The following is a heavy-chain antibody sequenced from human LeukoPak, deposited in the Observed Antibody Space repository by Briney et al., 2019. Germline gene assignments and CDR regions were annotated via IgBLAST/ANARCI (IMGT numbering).Heavy chain of an antibody. D-gene: IGHD3-10*01. J-gene: IGHJ5*02. Sequence: PSETLSLTCAVYGGSFSGYYWSWIRQPPGKGLEWIGEINHSGSTNYNPSLKSRVTISVDTSKNQFSLKLSSVTAADTAVYYCARHEARVTMVRGVIGSMTWFDPWGQGTLVTVSS. CDR3: ARHEARVTMVRGVIGSMTWFDP. V-gene: IGHV4-34*01. CDR1: GGSFSGYY. CDR2: INHSGST.